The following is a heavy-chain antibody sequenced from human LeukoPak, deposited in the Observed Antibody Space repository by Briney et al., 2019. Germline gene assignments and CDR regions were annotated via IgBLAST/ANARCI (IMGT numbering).Heavy chain of an antibody. J-gene: IGHJ4*02. CDR1: GGSISSYY. CDR3: ARDRRGYSYGYDY. Sequence: PSETLSLTCTVSGGSISSYYWSWIRQPPGKGLEWMGYIYDSGSTNYNPSLKSRVTISVDTSKNQFSLNLSSVTATDTAVNYCARDRRGYSYGYDYWGQGTLVTVSS. CDR2: IYDSGST. V-gene: IGHV4-59*01. D-gene: IGHD5-18*01.